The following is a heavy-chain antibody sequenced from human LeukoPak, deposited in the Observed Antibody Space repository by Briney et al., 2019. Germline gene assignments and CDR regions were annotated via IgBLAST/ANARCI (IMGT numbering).Heavy chain of an antibody. D-gene: IGHD2-21*02. V-gene: IGHV1-2*02. CDR3: GRDALYYGDGGHCHY. Sequence: ASVKVSCKASGYTFIGNYIHWVRQAPGQGLEWMGCINPNSGSTNLARNFQGRVSMTRDTSITTVYMDLYRVKSDDTAVYYCGRDALYYGDGGHCHYWGQGTLVTVSS. J-gene: IGHJ4*02. CDR2: INPNSGST. CDR1: GYTFIGNY.